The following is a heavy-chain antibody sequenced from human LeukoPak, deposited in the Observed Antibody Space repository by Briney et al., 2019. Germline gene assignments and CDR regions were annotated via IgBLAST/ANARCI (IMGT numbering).Heavy chain of an antibody. CDR2: INPNSGDT. D-gene: IGHD1-14*01. V-gene: IGHV1-2*02. J-gene: IGHJ4*02. CDR3: ARDRAGMPIIY. Sequence: ASVKVSCKAPGYTFTAYYMHWVRKAPGQGLEWMGWINPNSGDTDYAQKFQGRVTMTRDTSISTAYMELSRLRSDDTAVYFCARDRAGMPIIYWGQGTLLTVSS. CDR1: GYTFTAYY.